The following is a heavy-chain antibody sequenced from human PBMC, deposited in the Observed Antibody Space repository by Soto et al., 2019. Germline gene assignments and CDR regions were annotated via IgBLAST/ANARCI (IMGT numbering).Heavy chain of an antibody. CDR3: ARGNIAAALVY. CDR2: IYYSGST. CDR1: GGSISSYY. Sequence: SEILSLTCTVSGGSISSYYWSWIRQHPGKGLEWIGYIYYSGSTYYNPSLKSRVTISVDTSKNQFSLNLGSVTAADTAVYYCARGNIAAALVYWGQGTLVTVSS. D-gene: IGHD6-13*01. V-gene: IGHV4-59*12. J-gene: IGHJ4*02.